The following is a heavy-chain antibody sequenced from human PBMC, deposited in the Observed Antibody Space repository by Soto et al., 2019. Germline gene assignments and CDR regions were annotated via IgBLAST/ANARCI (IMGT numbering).Heavy chain of an antibody. D-gene: IGHD1-1*01. J-gene: IGHJ4*02. V-gene: IGHV4-59*01. CDR3: ARDTTPSL. Sequence: QVQLQESGPGLVKPSETLSLTCTVSGASISSYYWSWIRQPPGKGLEWIGYVYYSGSTNYNPSLKRRVTISVDTSKNQCSLKLSSVPAADTAMYYCARDTTPSLWGQGTLVTVSS. CDR2: VYYSGST. CDR1: GASISSYY.